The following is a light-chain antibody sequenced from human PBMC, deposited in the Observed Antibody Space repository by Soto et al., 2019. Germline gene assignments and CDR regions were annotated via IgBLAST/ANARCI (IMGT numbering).Light chain of an antibody. CDR1: QTVRNNY. Sequence: EFVLTQSPGPLSLSPGERATLSCRSSQTVRNNYLAWYQQKTGQAPRLMIYDASSRATGIPDRFSGGWSGTDCTLTISRLEPEDVAVYYCQQFSSYPLTFGGGTKVDIK. V-gene: IGKV3-20*01. CDR2: DAS. J-gene: IGKJ4*01. CDR3: QQFSSYPLT.